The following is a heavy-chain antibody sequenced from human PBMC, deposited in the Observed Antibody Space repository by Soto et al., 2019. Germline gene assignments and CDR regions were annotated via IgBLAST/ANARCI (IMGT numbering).Heavy chain of an antibody. J-gene: IGHJ3*02. Sequence: QVQLVESGGGVVQPGRSLSLSCSASGFSFRSYSMHWVRQAPGKGLEWVASISHPAEHSLHADSVKGRFTISRDNSKNTLYLQMNSLRAEDTAVYYCAKVHCLTTSCGWNDAFDIWGQGTMVTVSS. D-gene: IGHD2-2*01. V-gene: IGHV3-30*14. CDR2: ISHPAEHS. CDR1: GFSFRSYS. CDR3: AKVHCLTTSCGWNDAFDI.